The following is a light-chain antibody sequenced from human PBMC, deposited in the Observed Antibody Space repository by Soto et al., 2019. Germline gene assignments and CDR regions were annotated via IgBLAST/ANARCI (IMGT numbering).Light chain of an antibody. CDR1: QGIGDT. CDR2: DTS. Sequence: EVVLTQSPRTLSLSPGEGVTLSCRASQGIGDTLAWYQHKPGQTPRLLIYDTSTRATGIPDRFSGSGSGTDFTLTISRLEPEDFAVYYCQQQYGSSRTFGQGTKVDIK. CDR3: QQQYGSSRT. J-gene: IGKJ1*01. V-gene: IGKV3-20*01.